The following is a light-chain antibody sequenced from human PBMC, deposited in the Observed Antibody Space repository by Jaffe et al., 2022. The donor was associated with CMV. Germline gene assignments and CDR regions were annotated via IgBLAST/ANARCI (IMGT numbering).Light chain of an antibody. J-gene: IGKJ1*01. Sequence: EIVLTQSPVTLSLSPGERATLSCWASQSVNIYLAWYQQKPGQAPRLLIYEASKRGTGVPARFSGSGSGTDFSLTISSLEPEDFAVYYCQQYNNWPPWTFGQGTRVELK. V-gene: IGKV3-11*01. CDR2: EAS. CDR3: QQYNNWPPWT. CDR1: QSVNIY.